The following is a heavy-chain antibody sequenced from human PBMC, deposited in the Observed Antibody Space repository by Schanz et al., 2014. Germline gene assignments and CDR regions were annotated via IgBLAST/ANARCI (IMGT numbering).Heavy chain of an antibody. CDR1: GFIVRSNY. V-gene: IGHV3-23*04. J-gene: IGHJ4*02. Sequence: EVQLVESGGGLVQPGGSLRLSCAVSGFIVRSNYMTWVRQAPGKGLEWVSAISGSGGSTYYADSVKGRFTISRDNSKNTLYLQMNSLRPEDTAVYYCARKVVATIGGYYDNWGQGTLVTVSS. CDR3: ARKVVATIGGYYDN. D-gene: IGHD5-12*01. CDR2: ISGSGGST.